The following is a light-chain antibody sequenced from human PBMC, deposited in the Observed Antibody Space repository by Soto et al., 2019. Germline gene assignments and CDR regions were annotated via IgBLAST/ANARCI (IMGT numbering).Light chain of an antibody. Sequence: EIVLTQSPGTLSLSPGERATLSCRASQSVNSNYLAWYQQKPGQGPRLLMYGASSRATGIPDRFSGSGSGTDFTLTISRLEPEDFAVYYCQQYDSSPRTFGQGTNVDIK. CDR3: QQYDSSPRT. V-gene: IGKV3-20*01. CDR2: GAS. J-gene: IGKJ1*01. CDR1: QSVNSNY.